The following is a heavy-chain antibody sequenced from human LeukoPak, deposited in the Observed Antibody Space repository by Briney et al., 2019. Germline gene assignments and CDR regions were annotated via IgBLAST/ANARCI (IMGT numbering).Heavy chain of an antibody. D-gene: IGHD1-26*01. Sequence: KTSETLSLTCTVSGISITTYYWSWIRQPPGKGLEWIGLIHYSGSTTYNPSLKSRVTISIDTSRNQFSLHLSSVTAADTAVYYCARDIREVGDSHYFDYWGRGALVTVTS. V-gene: IGHV4-59*01. CDR1: GISITTYY. CDR3: ARDIREVGDSHYFDY. CDR2: IHYSGST. J-gene: IGHJ4*02.